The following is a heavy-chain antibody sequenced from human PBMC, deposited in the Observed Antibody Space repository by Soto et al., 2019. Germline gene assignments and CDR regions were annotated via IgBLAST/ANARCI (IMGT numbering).Heavy chain of an antibody. CDR3: ATIGYRDGLDR. D-gene: IGHD5-18*01. CDR2: ISTSGSYI. CDR1: GFTFSTYN. Sequence: EVQLVESGGGLVKPEESLRLSCAASGFTFSTYNMKWVRQAPGKGLEWVSSISTSGSYIFYSGSVRGRLPIFRDDAKNSSHLQMNSLRAEDTAVYYCATIGYRDGLDRWGQGTTVIVSS. J-gene: IGHJ3*02. V-gene: IGHV3-21*06.